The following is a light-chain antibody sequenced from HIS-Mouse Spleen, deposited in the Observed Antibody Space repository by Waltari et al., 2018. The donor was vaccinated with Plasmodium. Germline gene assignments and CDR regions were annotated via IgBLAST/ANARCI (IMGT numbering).Light chain of an antibody. V-gene: IGKV3-15*01. CDR2: GAS. J-gene: IGKJ1*01. CDR3: QQYNSYSWT. Sequence: EIVMTQSPATLSVSPGERATLSCRASQSVSSNLAWYQQKPGQAPRLLIYGASTRATGIPARFSGSGSGTEFTLTISSLQPDDFATYYCQQYNSYSWTFGQGTKVGIK. CDR1: QSVSSN.